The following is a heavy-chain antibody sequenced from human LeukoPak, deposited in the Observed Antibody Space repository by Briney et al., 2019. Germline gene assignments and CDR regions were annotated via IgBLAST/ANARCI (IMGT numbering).Heavy chain of an antibody. J-gene: IGHJ5*02. V-gene: IGHV4-61*01. CDR1: GGSVSSGSYY. CDR3: ARVIGGYQLLFLVRFDP. CDR2: IYYSGST. Sequence: PSETLSLTGTVSGGSVSSGSYYWSWIRQPPGKGLEWIGYIYYSGSTNYNPSLKSRVTISVDTSKNQFSLKLSSVTAADTAVYYCARVIGGYQLLFLVRFDPWGQGTLVTVSS. D-gene: IGHD2-2*01.